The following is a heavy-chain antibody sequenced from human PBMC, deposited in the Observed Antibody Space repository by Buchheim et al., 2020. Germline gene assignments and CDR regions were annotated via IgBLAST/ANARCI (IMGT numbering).Heavy chain of an antibody. J-gene: IGHJ5*02. D-gene: IGHD2-21*02. V-gene: IGHV4-30-2*01. Sequence: QLQLQESGSGLVKPSQTLSLTCAVSGGSISSGGYSWSWIRQPPGKGLEWIGYIYHSGSTYYNPSLKSRGTISVDRSKNQCSLKLSSVTAADTAVYYCARDVFIGDGDRGWFDPWGQGTL. CDR2: IYHSGST. CDR1: GGSISSGGYS. CDR3: ARDVFIGDGDRGWFDP.